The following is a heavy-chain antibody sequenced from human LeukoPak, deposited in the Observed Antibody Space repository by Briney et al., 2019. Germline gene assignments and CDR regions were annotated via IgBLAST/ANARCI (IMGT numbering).Heavy chain of an antibody. CDR1: GYTFTGYY. V-gene: IGHV1-2*06. D-gene: IGHD6-19*01. J-gene: IGHJ4*02. CDR2: INPNSGGT. CDR3: ARSRIAVTKGGFFPNYYFDY. Sequence: ASVKVSCKASGYTFTGYYMHWVRQAPGQGLEWMGRINPNSGGTNYAQKFQGRVTMTRDTSTCTAYMELSRLRSDDTAVYYCARSRIAVTKGGFFPNYYFDYWGQGTLVTVSS.